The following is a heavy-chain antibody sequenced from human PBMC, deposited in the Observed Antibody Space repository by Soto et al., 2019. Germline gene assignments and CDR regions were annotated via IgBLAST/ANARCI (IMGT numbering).Heavy chain of an antibody. Sequence: GGSLRLSCAASGFTFSSYSINWVRQAPGKGLEWVSHISSSSSTIYYGDSVKGRFTISRDNAKNSLYLQMNSLRDEDTAVYYCARDPVPATIGAYFFDYWGQGTLVTVSS. V-gene: IGHV3-48*02. CDR2: ISSSSSTI. CDR3: ARDPVPATIGAYFFDY. J-gene: IGHJ4*02. CDR1: GFTFSSYS. D-gene: IGHD2-2*02.